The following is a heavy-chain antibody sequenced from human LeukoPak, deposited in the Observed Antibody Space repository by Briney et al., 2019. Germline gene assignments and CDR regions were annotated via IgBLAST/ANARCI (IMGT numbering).Heavy chain of an antibody. V-gene: IGHV1-8*01. Sequence: ASVKVSCKASGYTFTSYDINWVRQATGQGLEWMGWMNPNSGNTGYARKFQDRVTMTRNTSISTAYMELSSLRSEDTAVYYCARDGVVVPAANWGQGTLVTVSS. CDR2: MNPNSGNT. CDR3: ARDGVVVPAAN. CDR1: GYTFTSYD. J-gene: IGHJ4*02. D-gene: IGHD2-2*01.